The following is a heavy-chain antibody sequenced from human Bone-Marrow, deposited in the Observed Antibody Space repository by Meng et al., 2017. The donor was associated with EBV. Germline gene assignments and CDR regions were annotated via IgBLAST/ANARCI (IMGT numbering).Heavy chain of an antibody. J-gene: IGHJ5*02. D-gene: IGHD2-2*01. CDR1: GFTFSSYX. V-gene: IGHV3-21*01. CDR3: AREGYCSSTSCYVVFYGSGSMGGWFDP. Sequence: EVQLVESGGGLVKPGGSXXLSCAASGFTFSSYXXHWVRQAPGKGMEWVSSISSRSSYIYYADSVKGRFTISRDNAKNSLYLQMNSLRAEDTAVYYCAREGYCSSTSCYVVFYGSGSMGGWFDPWGQGTLVTVSS. CDR2: ISSRSSYI.